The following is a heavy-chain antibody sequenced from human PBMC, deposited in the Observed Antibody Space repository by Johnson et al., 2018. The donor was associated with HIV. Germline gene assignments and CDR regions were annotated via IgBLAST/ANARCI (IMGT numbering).Heavy chain of an antibody. CDR2: IYSGGTT. Sequence: VQVVESGGGLIQPGGSLRLSCAASGFTVSSNYMSWVRQAPGKGLEWVSVIYSGGTTYNADSVKGRFTISRDNSKNTLYLQMNSLRAEDTAVYYCARDLYHDAFDIWGQGTMVTVSS. D-gene: IGHD2-2*01. V-gene: IGHV3-66*03. CDR3: ARDLYHDAFDI. J-gene: IGHJ3*02. CDR1: GFTVSSNY.